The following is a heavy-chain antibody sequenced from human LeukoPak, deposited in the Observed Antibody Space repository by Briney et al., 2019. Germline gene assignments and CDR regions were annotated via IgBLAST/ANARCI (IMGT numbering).Heavy chain of an antibody. CDR2: ISSSGSTI. V-gene: IGHV3-48*03. Sequence: PGGSLRLSCAASGFTFSSYEMNWVRQAPGKGLEWVSYISSSGSTIYYADSVKGRFTIPRDNAKNSLYLQMNSLRAEDTAVYYCARYDYSNYDDRFDPWGQGTLVTVSS. CDR1: GFTFSSYE. J-gene: IGHJ5*02. D-gene: IGHD4-11*01. CDR3: ARYDYSNYDDRFDP.